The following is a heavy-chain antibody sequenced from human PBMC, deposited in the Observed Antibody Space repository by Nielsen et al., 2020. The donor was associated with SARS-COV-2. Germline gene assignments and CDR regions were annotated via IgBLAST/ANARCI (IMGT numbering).Heavy chain of an antibody. CDR1: GYSFSSYW. CDR2: IYPGDSET. V-gene: IGHV5-51*01. CDR3: ARRHMIPFGAGTYHFDF. J-gene: IGHJ4*02. D-gene: IGHD3-16*01. Sequence: GESLKISCEASGYSFSSYWIAWVRQRPGKGLEWIAIIYPGDSETKYSPSFQGQVIMSVDKSLRTAYLQWRTLKASDTAMYYCARRHMIPFGAGTYHFDFWGQGTLVTVSS.